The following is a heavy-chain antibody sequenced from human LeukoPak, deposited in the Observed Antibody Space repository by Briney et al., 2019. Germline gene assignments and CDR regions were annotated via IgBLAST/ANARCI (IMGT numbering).Heavy chain of an antibody. CDR2: IYYSGST. V-gene: IGHV4-30-4*01. J-gene: IGHJ5*02. Sequence: SETLSLTCAVYGGSFSDYYWSWIRQPPGKGLEWIGYIYYSGSTYYNPSLKSRVTISVDTSKNQFSLKLSSVTAADTAVYYCARDANGGSYYFWFDPWGQGTLVTVSS. CDR1: GGSFSDYY. CDR3: ARDANGGSYYFWFDP. D-gene: IGHD1-26*01.